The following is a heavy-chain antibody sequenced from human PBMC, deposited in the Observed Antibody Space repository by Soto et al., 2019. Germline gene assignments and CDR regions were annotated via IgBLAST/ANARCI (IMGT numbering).Heavy chain of an antibody. J-gene: IGHJ4*02. D-gene: IGHD3-22*01. CDR1: CCTFRNYG. CDR3: ARGRYLDSSDYWVANLPFDH. V-gene: IGHV1-18*01. CDR2: ISPFNGNI. Sequence: ASVKVSCTSPCCTFRNYGSSLVRQAPGQGLEWMGWISPFNGNIKYGQKFQGRVTMTTDTSTSIAYMQMNNLRDEDTALYYCARGRYLDSSDYWVANLPFDHWGLGTLVTVSS.